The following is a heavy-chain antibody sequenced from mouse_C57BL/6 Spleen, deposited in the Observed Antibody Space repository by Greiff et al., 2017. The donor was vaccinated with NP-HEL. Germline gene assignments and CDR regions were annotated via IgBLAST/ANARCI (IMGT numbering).Heavy chain of an antibody. D-gene: IGHD1-1*01. CDR2: INPSTGGT. CDR1: GYSFTGYY. J-gene: IGHJ2*01. Sequence: EVQLQQSGPELVKPGASVKISCKASGYSFTGYYMNWVKRSPEKSLEWIGEINPSTGGTTYNQKFKAKATLTVDKSSSTAYMQLKSRTSEDSAVYYCARDYGSSCFDYWGQGTTLTVSS. V-gene: IGHV1-42*01. CDR3: ARDYGSSCFDY.